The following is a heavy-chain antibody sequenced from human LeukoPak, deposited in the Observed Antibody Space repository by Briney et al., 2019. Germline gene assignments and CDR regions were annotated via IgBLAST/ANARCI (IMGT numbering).Heavy chain of an antibody. V-gene: IGHV4-38-2*01. J-gene: IGHJ3*02. CDR2: IYHSGST. CDR1: GDSICGGYD. Sequence: KSSETLSVTSAVSGDSICGGYDWGWIRQPPGKGLEWIGSIYHSGSTYYNPSLKSRVTISVDTSKNQFSLKLSSVTAADTAVYYCASVYNWNDVVAFDIWGQGTMVTVCS. D-gene: IGHD1-1*01. CDR3: ASVYNWNDVVAFDI.